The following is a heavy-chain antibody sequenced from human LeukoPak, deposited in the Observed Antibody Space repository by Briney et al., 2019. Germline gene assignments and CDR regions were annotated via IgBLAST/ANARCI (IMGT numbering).Heavy chain of an antibody. D-gene: IGHD6-13*01. CDR3: ARHLGYSSSWCFDY. J-gene: IGHJ4*02. CDR1: GDSFSSSRYY. V-gene: IGHV4-61*01. CDR2: IYYSGST. Sequence: SETLSLTCTVSGDSFSSSRYYWSWLRQPPGRGLEWVGYIYYSGSTNSTPSLKSRVTISVDTSKNQFSLKLSSVTAADTAVYYCARHLGYSSSWCFDYWGQGTLVTVSS.